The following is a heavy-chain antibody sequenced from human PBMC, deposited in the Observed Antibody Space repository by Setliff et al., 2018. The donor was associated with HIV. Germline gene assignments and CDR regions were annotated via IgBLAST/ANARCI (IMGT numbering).Heavy chain of an antibody. Sequence: GGSLRLSCAASGFTFSRFWMHWVRQVPGKGLMWVSRINTDGTYIHYADSVKGRVTISRDNAKNSLFLQMNSLRAEDTAIYYCAKVQGTWYGGKGTFDYWGQGTLVTVSS. J-gene: IGHJ4*02. CDR3: AKVQGTWYGGKGTFDY. CDR1: GFTFSRFW. V-gene: IGHV3-74*01. D-gene: IGHD6-13*01. CDR2: INTDGTYI.